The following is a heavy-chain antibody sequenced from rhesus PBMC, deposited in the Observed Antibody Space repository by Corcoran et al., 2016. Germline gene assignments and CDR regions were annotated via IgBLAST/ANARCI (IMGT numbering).Heavy chain of an antibody. D-gene: IGHD6-25*01. V-gene: IGHV4S10*01. Sequence: QVQLQESGPGVVKPSETLSLTCAVSGGSIRDSYRWSWIRQPPGKGLEWIGYIYGSSTSTNYNPSLKRRVAISNEPSKNQFSLKLSSVTAADTAVYYCARDPRGAAALFWGQGVLVTVSS. CDR3: ARDPRGAAALF. CDR1: GGSIRDSYR. J-gene: IGHJ4*01. CDR2: IYGSSTST.